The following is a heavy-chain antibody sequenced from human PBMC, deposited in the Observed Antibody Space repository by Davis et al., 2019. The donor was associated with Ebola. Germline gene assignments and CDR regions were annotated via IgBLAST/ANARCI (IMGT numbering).Heavy chain of an antibody. J-gene: IGHJ4*02. CDR3: ARETTAAGIVLDY. V-gene: IGHV3-33*01. CDR1: GFTFNSYG. Sequence: PGGSLRLSCAVSGFTFNSYGMHWVRQAPGKGLEWVAVIWYDGNNQYYADSVKGRFTISRDNSKNTVYLQMNSLRTEDTAVYYCARETTAAGIVLDYWGQGTLVTVSS. D-gene: IGHD6-13*01. CDR2: IWYDGNNQ.